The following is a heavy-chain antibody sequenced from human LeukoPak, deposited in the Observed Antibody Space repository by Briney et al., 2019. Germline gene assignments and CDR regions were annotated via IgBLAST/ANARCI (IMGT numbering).Heavy chain of an antibody. V-gene: IGHV4-59*11. CDR2: MLDSENT. D-gene: IGHD5-18*01. J-gene: IGHJ4*02. CDR3: ATIKRGNIFGYFDF. Sequence: SETLSRTCSVPGGSFSSHFWSWIRQPPGKGLEWIGYMLDSENTKDNPYFQSRLSLSADTSKNQFSLRLTSVTAADTAVYYCATIKRGNIFGYFDFWGQGILVTVSP. CDR1: GGSFSSHF.